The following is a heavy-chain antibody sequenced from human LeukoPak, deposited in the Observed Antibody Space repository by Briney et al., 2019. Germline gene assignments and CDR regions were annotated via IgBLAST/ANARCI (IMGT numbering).Heavy chain of an antibody. CDR1: GGSISSGTYY. Sequence: PSQTLSLTCTVSGGSISSGTYYWSWIRQPAGKGLEWIGRIYTSGSTNYNPSLKSRVTISVDTSKNQFSLRLSSVTAADTAVHYCGAVVGALDPWGQGTLVTVSS. CDR2: IYTSGST. D-gene: IGHD1-26*01. V-gene: IGHV4-61*02. J-gene: IGHJ5*02. CDR3: GAVVGALDP.